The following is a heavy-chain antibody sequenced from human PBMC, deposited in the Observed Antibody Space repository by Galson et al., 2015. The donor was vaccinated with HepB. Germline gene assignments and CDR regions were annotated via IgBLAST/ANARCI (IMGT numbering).Heavy chain of an antibody. D-gene: IGHD6-13*01. CDR2: IRSKATNFAA. Sequence: SLRLSCAASGFTFSGSAIHWVRQASGKGPEWIGHIRSKATNFAALYVPSLKGRFTISRDDSKNQAYLHMRSLKTDDTAVYYCVRSGDFSGYSSRWGQGTLVIVSS. V-gene: IGHV3-73*01. CDR1: GFTFSGSA. CDR3: VRSGDFSGYSSR. J-gene: IGHJ4*02.